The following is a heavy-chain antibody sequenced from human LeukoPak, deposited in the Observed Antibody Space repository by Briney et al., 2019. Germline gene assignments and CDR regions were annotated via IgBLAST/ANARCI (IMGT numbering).Heavy chain of an antibody. Sequence: GGSLRLSCAVSGFTVSSNYMGWVRQAPGKGLEWVSVLYSGGNTYYADSVKGRFTISRDNSKNTLYLQMNSLRAEDTAVYYCARYDGGSGPFDYWGQGTLVTVSS. CDR2: LYSGGNT. J-gene: IGHJ4*02. D-gene: IGHD3-10*01. CDR3: ARYDGGSGPFDY. CDR1: GFTVSSNY. V-gene: IGHV3-53*01.